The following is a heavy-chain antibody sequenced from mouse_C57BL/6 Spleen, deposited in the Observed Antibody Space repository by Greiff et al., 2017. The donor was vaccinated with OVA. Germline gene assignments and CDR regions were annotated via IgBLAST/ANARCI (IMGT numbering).Heavy chain of an antibody. CDR2: ISYDGSN. Sequence: EVQRVESGPGLVKPSQSLSLTCSVTGYSITSGYYWNWIRQFPGNKLEWMGYISYDGSNNYNPSLKNRISITRDTSKNQFFLQLNSVTTEDTATYYCARGGVYYGNTWFAYWGQGTLVTVSA. V-gene: IGHV3-6*01. CDR3: ARGGVYYGNTWFAY. J-gene: IGHJ3*01. D-gene: IGHD2-1*01. CDR1: GYSITSGYY.